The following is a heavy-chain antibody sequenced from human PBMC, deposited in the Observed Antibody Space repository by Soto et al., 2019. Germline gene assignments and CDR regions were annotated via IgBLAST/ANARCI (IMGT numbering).Heavy chain of an antibody. Sequence: ASVKVSCKASGYTFTSYGISWVRQAPGQGLEWMGWISAYNGNTNYAQKLQGRVTMTTDTSTSTAYMELRSLRSDDTAVYYCARTATQCSRTSCYTVSLDFWGQGTLVTVSS. CDR2: ISAYNGNT. J-gene: IGHJ4*02. CDR3: ARTATQCSRTSCYTVSLDF. V-gene: IGHV1-18*01. D-gene: IGHD2-2*02. CDR1: GYTFTSYG.